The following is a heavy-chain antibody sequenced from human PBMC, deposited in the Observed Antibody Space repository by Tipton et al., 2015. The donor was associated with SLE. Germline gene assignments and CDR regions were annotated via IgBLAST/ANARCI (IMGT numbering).Heavy chain of an antibody. V-gene: IGHV4-59*11. CDR3: ARVMSAIALDV. J-gene: IGHJ6*04. Sequence: TLSLTCTVSGGSLSSHYWSWIRQPPGKGLEWIGYIYYSGSTNYNPPPKSRVTISVDTSKNQFSLKLSSVTAADTAVYYCARVMSAIALDVWGKGTTVTVSS. D-gene: IGHD2-21*01. CDR1: GGSLSSHY. CDR2: IYYSGST.